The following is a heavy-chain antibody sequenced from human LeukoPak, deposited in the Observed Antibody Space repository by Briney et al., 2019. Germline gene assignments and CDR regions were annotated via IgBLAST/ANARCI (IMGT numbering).Heavy chain of an antibody. CDR3: AKALYGGNTV. J-gene: IGHJ4*02. D-gene: IGHD4-23*01. CDR2: ISGSGGST. V-gene: IGHV3-23*01. CDR1: GFTFSSYA. Sequence: GGSLRLSCAASGFTFSSYALSWVRQAPGKGLEWVSAISGSGGSTYYADSVKGRFTISRDNSKNTLYLQMNSLRAEDTALYYCAKALYGGNTVWGQGTLVTVSS.